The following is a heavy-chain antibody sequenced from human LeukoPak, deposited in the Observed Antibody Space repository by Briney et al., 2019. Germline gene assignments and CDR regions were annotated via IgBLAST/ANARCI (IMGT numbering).Heavy chain of an antibody. J-gene: IGHJ3*01. D-gene: IGHD2-8*01. CDR1: GFTFSDYY. V-gene: IGHV3-7*01. CDR3: ARDHNVADV. CDR2: LNQDGSVQ. Sequence: GGSLRLSRAASGFTFSDYYMAWIRQAPGKGLEWVANLNQDGSVQLYGDSVRGRFTISRDNAKNSVYIQMNSLRVEDTAMYYCARDHNVADVWGQGTMVTVS.